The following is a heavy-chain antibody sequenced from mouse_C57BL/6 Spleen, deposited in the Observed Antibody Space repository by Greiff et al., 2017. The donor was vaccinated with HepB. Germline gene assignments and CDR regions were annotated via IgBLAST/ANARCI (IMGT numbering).Heavy chain of an antibody. J-gene: IGHJ4*01. CDR2: INPSSGYT. CDR1: GYTFTSYW. D-gene: IGHD2-1*01. V-gene: IGHV1-7*01. CDR3: AREAGNHGAMDY. Sequence: VQLQQSGAELAKPGASVKLSCKASGYTFTSYWMHWVKQRPGQGLEWIGYINPSSGYTKYNQKFKDKATLTADTSSSTAYMQLSSLTYEDSAVYYCAREAGNHGAMDYWGQGTSVTVAS.